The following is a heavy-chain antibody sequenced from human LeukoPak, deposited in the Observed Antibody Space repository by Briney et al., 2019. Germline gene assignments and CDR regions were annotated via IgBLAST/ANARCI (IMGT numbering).Heavy chain of an antibody. J-gene: IGHJ4*02. CDR2: INAGNGHT. Sequence: ASVKVSCKASGYTFTTYAMHWVRQAPGQRLEWMGWINAGNGHTEYSQRFQGRVTMTRDTSISTAYMELSRLRSDDTAVYYCARDKGRYFDRTQMFDYWGQGTLVTVSS. V-gene: IGHV1-3*01. CDR3: ARDKGRYFDRTQMFDY. CDR1: GYTFTTYA. D-gene: IGHD3-9*01.